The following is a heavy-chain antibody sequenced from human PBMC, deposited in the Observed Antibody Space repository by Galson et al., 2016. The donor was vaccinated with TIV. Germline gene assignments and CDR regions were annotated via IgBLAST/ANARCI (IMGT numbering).Heavy chain of an antibody. D-gene: IGHD3-9*01. V-gene: IGHV3-30-3*01. CDR1: GFTFSTYT. CDR3: AREKLDPDYGMDV. Sequence: SLRLSCAASGFTFSTYTIHWVRQAPGKGLEWVSIISYDGSNKFYADSVKGRFTVSRDNSKNTLYLQMTSLRGDDTAVYYCAREKLDPDYGMDVCGQGTTVIVSS. J-gene: IGHJ6*02. CDR2: ISYDGSNK.